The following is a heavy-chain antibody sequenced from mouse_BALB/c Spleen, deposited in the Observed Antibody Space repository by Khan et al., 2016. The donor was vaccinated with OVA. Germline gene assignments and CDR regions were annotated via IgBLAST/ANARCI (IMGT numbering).Heavy chain of an antibody. J-gene: IGHJ4*01. CDR2: IYPGSGST. Sequence: LQQPGSELVRPGASVKLSCKASGYTFTSYWMHWVKQRPGQGLEWIGNIYPGSGSTKYDEKFKSKATLTVDTSSSTAYMQLSSLTSEDSAVYYCTRWSYFAMDYRGQGTSVTVSS. CDR1: GYTFTSYW. CDR3: TRWSYFAMDY. V-gene: IGHV1S22*01.